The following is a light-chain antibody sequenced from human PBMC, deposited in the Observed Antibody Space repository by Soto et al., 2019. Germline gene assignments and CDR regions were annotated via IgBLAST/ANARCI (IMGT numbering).Light chain of an antibody. CDR1: QSVSSY. CDR3: QQRSS. J-gene: IGKJ5*01. V-gene: IGKV3-11*01. Sequence: EIVLTQSPATLSLSPGERATLSCRASQSVSSYLAWYQQKPGQAPRLLIYDVSNRATGIPGRFSGSGSGTDFTLTISGLEPGDFAVYYCQQRSSFGQGTRLE. CDR2: DVS.